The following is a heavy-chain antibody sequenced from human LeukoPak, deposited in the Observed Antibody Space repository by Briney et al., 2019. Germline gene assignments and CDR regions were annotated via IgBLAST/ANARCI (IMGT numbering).Heavy chain of an antibody. CDR2: VGYSGST. CDR1: GDSISSRNYL. D-gene: IGHD6-6*01. J-gene: IGHJ5*02. V-gene: IGHV4-39*02. Sequence: SENLPLTCTVSGDSISSRNYLWGWIRQPPGKGLEWIGNVGYSGSTYYDPSLRGRATISLDTSKNHFSLNLNSVSDADTAIYYCARYSRSFGWFDPWGRGTLVTVSS. CDR3: ARYSRSFGWFDP.